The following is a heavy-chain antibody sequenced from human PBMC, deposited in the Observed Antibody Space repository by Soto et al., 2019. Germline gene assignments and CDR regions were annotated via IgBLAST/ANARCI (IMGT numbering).Heavy chain of an antibody. CDR1: GFTFRGDA. D-gene: IGHD1-20*01. Sequence: EVHLLESGGDLVQPGGSLRLSCAASGFTFRGDAMSWVRQAPGKGLEWVSSISGSGEMTHYADSVKGRFTISRDNAKNTLYLQMESLRAEDTALYYCARSEMTYNWNVWGQGALVTVSS. V-gene: IGHV3-23*01. CDR3: ARSEMTYNWNV. CDR2: ISGSGEMT. J-gene: IGHJ4*02.